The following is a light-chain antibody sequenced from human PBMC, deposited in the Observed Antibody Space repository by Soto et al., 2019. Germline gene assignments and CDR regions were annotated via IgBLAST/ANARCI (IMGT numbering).Light chain of an antibody. V-gene: IGLV2-14*01. J-gene: IGLJ1*01. CDR1: SSDIGGYKH. CDR2: EVS. CDR3: SSYTTSSTQV. Sequence: QSVLTQPASVSGSPGQSITISCTGTSSDIGGYKHVSWYQQHPGKAPKLMIYEVSNRPSGVSNRFSGSKSGNTASLTISGLQAEDEADYYRSSYTTSSTQVFGTGTKLTVL.